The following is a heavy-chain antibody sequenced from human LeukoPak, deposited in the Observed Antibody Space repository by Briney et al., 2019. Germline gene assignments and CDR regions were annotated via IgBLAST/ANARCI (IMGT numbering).Heavy chain of an antibody. CDR1: GGSFSGYY. Sequence: PSETLSLTCAVYGGSFSGYYWSWIRQPPGKGLEWIGEINHGGSTNYNPSLKSRVTISVDTSKNQFSLKLSSVTAADTAVYYCATARYSGYDPYDYWGQGTLVTVSS. J-gene: IGHJ4*02. CDR3: ATARYSGYDPYDY. V-gene: IGHV4-34*01. CDR2: INHGGST. D-gene: IGHD5-12*01.